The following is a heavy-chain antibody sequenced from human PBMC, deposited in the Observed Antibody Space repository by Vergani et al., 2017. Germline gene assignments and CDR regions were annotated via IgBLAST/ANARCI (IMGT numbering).Heavy chain of an antibody. J-gene: IGHJ6*02. D-gene: IGHD3-10*01. V-gene: IGHV2-70*01. CDR1: GFSLSTSGMC. CDR3: AKSFSHGSGRVVWLSDYYYYAMDV. Sequence: QVTLRESGPALVKPTQTLTLTCTFSGFSLSTSGMCVSWIRQPPGKALEWLALIDWDDDKYYSTSLKTRLTISRDNAKNSLYLQMNSLRPEDTALYYCAKSFSHGSGRVVWLSDYYYYAMDVWGQGTAVTVSS. CDR2: IDWDDDK.